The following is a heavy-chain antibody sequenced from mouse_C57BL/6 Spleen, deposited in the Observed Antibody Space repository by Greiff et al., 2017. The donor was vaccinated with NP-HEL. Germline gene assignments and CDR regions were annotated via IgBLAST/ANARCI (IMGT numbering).Heavy chain of an antibody. V-gene: IGHV1-26*01. CDR3: ERSYVVAY. Sequence: EVQLQQSGPELVKPGASVKISCKASGYTFTDYYMNWVKQSHGKSLEWIGDINPNNGGTSYNQKFKGKATLTVDKSSSTAYMELRSLTSEDSAVYYCERSYVVAYWGQGTLVTVSA. CDR2: INPNNGGT. D-gene: IGHD1-1*01. CDR1: GYTFTDYY. J-gene: IGHJ3*01.